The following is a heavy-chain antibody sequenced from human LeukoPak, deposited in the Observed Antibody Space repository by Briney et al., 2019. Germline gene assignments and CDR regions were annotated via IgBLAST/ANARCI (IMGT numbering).Heavy chain of an antibody. CDR3: ARSGPISLRF. Sequence: ASVKVSCKTSGYSFTDYDIHWVRQATGQGLEWMGWMNPKTDNTEYAQKFQGRVTLTWTTSISTAYMELSSLKSEDTAVCFCARSGPISLRFWGQGTLVTVSS. V-gene: IGHV1-8*01. CDR2: MNPKTDNT. D-gene: IGHD2/OR15-2a*01. J-gene: IGHJ4*02. CDR1: GYSFTDYD.